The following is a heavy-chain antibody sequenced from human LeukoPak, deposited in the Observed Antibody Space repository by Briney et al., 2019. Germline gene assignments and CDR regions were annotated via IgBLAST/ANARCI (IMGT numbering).Heavy chain of an antibody. D-gene: IGHD6-13*01. J-gene: IGHJ4*02. Sequence: GGSLRLSCAASGFTFSSYWMSWVRQAPGKGLEWVANIKQDGSEKYYVDSVKGRFTISRDNAKNSLYLQMNSLRAEDTAVYYCAREASSSWYSPFDCWGQGTLVTVSS. V-gene: IGHV3-7*04. CDR1: GFTFSSYW. CDR3: AREASSSWYSPFDC. CDR2: IKQDGSEK.